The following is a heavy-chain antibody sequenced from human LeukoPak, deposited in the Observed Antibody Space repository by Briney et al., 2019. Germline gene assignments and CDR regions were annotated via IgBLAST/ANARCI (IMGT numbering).Heavy chain of an antibody. CDR1: GFTFSSYG. Sequence: PGGSLRLSCAASGFTFSSYGMIWVRQVPGKGLEWVSTISGSGGSTYNADSVKGRFTISRDNSKNTLYLQMNSLRAEDTAVYYCAKAGDARGFNSPLGGRFDYWGQGTLVTVSS. V-gene: IGHV3-23*01. J-gene: IGHJ4*02. CDR3: AKAGDARGFNSPLGGRFDY. D-gene: IGHD3-10*01. CDR2: ISGSGGST.